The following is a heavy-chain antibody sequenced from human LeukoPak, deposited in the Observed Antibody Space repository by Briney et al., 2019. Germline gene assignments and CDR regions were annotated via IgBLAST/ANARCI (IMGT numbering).Heavy chain of an antibody. CDR1: GDSISSSDW. V-gene: IGHV4-4*02. CDR3: ARERAVAGNLDY. Sequence: PSETLSLTCAVSGDSISSSDWWSWVRQPPGKGLEWIGEIYHSGSTNYNPSLKSRVTISVDESKNQFSLKLSSVTAADTAVYYCARERAVAGNLDYWGQGTLVTVSS. J-gene: IGHJ4*02. D-gene: IGHD6-19*01. CDR2: IYHSGST.